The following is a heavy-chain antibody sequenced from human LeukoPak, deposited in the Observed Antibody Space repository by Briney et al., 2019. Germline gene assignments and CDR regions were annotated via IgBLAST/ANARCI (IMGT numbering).Heavy chain of an antibody. J-gene: IGHJ3*02. CDR1: GFTFSSYW. Sequence: PGGSLRLSCAASGFTFSSYWMSWVRQAPGKGLEWVANIKQDGSEKYYVDSVKGRFTISRDNAKNSLYLQMNSLRAEDMAVYYCARDGVYDSSGYLDAFDIWGQGTMVTVSS. CDR3: ARDGVYDSSGYLDAFDI. D-gene: IGHD3-22*01. V-gene: IGHV3-7*01. CDR2: IKQDGSEK.